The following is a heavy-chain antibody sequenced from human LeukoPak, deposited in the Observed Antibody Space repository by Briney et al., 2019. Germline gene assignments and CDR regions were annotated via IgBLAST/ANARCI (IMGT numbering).Heavy chain of an antibody. V-gene: IGHV3-30*01. Sequence: GRSLRLSCAASGFTFSSYAMHWVRQAPGKGLEWVAVISYDGSNKYYADSVKGRFTISRDNSKSTLYLQMNSLRAEGTAVYYCARRPDFWSGGTIDYWGQGTLVTVSS. D-gene: IGHD3-3*01. CDR1: GFTFSSYA. CDR2: ISYDGSNK. CDR3: ARRPDFWSGGTIDY. J-gene: IGHJ4*02.